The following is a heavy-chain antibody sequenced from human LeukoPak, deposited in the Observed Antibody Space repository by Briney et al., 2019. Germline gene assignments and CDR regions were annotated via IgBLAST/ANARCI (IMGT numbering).Heavy chain of an antibody. CDR2: INPKNGGT. D-gene: IGHD2-2*01. CDR1: GYTFTGYY. V-gene: IGHV1-2*02. Sequence: ASMKVSCKASGYTFTGYYMPWGRQAPGQGLEWMGCINPKNGGTNYSQKFQGRVTMTRDTSISTAYMELSRLRSDDTAVYYCARDLMATDIVVVPAAMAPDYYYYMDVWGKGTTVTVSS. CDR3: ARDLMATDIVVVPAAMAPDYYYYMDV. J-gene: IGHJ6*03.